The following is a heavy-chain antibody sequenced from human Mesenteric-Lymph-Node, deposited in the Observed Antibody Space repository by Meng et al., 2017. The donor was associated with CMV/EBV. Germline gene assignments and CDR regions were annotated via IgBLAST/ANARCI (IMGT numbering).Heavy chain of an antibody. D-gene: IGHD3-22*01. CDR1: GGSISSGGYY. Sequence: TVSGGSISSGGYYWSWLRQHPGKGLEWIGYIYYSGSTYYNPSLKSRVTISVDTSKNQFSLKLSSVTAADTAMYYCARESSSGQAVDSWGQGTLVTVSS. J-gene: IGHJ4*02. V-gene: IGHV4-31*03. CDR2: IYYSGST. CDR3: ARESSSGQAVDS.